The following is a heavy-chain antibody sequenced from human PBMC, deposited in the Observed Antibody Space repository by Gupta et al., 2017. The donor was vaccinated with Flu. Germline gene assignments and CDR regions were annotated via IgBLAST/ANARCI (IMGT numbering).Heavy chain of an antibody. D-gene: IGHD2-21*02. J-gene: IGHJ4*02. CDR2: INHSGST. Sequence: QVQLQQWGAGLLKPSETLSLTCAVYGGSFSGYYWSWIRQPPGKGLEWIGEINHSGSTNYNPSLKSRVTISVDTSKNQFSLKLSSVTAADTAVYYCARGPRGIVVVTATWFDYWGQGTLVTVSS. CDR1: GGSFSGYY. CDR3: ARGPRGIVVVTATWFDY. V-gene: IGHV4-34*01.